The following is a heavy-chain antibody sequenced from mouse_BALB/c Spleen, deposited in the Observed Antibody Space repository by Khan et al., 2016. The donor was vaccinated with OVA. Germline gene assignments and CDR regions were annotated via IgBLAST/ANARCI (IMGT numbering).Heavy chain of an antibody. V-gene: IGHV1S22*01. Sequence: LQQPGSELLRPGASVKLSCKASGYTFTSYWMHWVKQRPGQGLEWIGNIYPGSGSTNYDEKFKSKATLTVDTSSSTAYMQLSSLTSEDSAVYYCTRGEYDGDYWGQGTTLTVSS. CDR3: TRGEYDGDY. CDR1: GYTFTSYW. CDR2: IYPGSGST. D-gene: IGHD2-14*01. J-gene: IGHJ2*01.